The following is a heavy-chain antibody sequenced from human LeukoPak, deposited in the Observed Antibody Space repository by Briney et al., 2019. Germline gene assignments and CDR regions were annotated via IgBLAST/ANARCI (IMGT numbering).Heavy chain of an antibody. D-gene: IGHD2-15*01. CDR2: ISWNSGSI. J-gene: IGHJ6*02. Sequence: GRSLRLSCAASGFTFDDYAMHWVRQAPGKGLEWVSGISWNSGSIGYADSVKGRFTISRDNAKNSLYLQMNSLRAEDTALYYCAKDVVAYYGMDVWGQGTLVTVSS. CDR3: AKDVVAYYGMDV. V-gene: IGHV3-9*01. CDR1: GFTFDDYA.